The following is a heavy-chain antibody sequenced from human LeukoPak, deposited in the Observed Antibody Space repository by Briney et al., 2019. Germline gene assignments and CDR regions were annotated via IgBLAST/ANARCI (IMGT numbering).Heavy chain of an antibody. CDR2: INEDGSEK. CDR3: ASGRQLGY. CDR1: VFTFSNYW. Sequence: GSLRLSCAASVFTFSNYWMNWVRQAPGQGLEWVGIINEDGSEKYYADTVKGRFAISRDNARNPLYLQMNSLRAEDTAVYYFASGRQLGYWGQGTLVTVSS. V-gene: IGHV3-7*01. J-gene: IGHJ4*02. D-gene: IGHD6-13*01.